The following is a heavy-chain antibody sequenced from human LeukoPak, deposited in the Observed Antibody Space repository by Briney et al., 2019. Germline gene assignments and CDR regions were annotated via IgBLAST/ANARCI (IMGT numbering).Heavy chain of an antibody. CDR1: GYTFTSYG. J-gene: IGHJ5*02. D-gene: IGHD3-22*01. Sequence: ASVKVSCKASGYTFTSYGISWVRQAPGQGLEGMGWINTYNDNTKYTQKLQDRVTMSTDTSTSTAHMELRSLRYDDTAVYYCARDPVTYYYDGNSYPSANWFDPWGQGTLVTVSS. CDR3: ARDPVTYYYDGNSYPSANWFDP. V-gene: IGHV1-18*01. CDR2: INTYNDNT.